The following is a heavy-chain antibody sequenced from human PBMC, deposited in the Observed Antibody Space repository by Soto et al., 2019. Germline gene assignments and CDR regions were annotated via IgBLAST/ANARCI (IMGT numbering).Heavy chain of an antibody. D-gene: IGHD2-2*01. CDR2: ISYDGSNK. J-gene: IGHJ6*03. Sequence: PGGSLRLSCAASGFTFSSYGMHWVRQAPGKGLEWVAVISYDGSNKYYADSVKGRFTISRDNSKNTLYLQMNSLRAEDTAVYYCAKDSGLKHCSSTSCLHYYYYYYMDVWGKGTTVTVSS. CDR3: AKDSGLKHCSSTSCLHYYYYYYMDV. CDR1: GFTFSSYG. V-gene: IGHV3-30*18.